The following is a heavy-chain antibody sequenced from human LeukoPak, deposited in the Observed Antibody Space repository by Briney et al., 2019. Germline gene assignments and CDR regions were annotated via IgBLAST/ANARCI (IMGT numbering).Heavy chain of an antibody. CDR3: ARSGGYYGSGSSPFDY. CDR2: IYPGDSDT. J-gene: IGHJ4*02. V-gene: IGHV5-51*01. Sequence: GESLKISCKGSGYSFTSYWIGWVGQMPGKGLEWMGIIYPGDSDTRYSPSFQGQVTISADKSISTAYLQWSSLKASDTAMYYCARSGGYYGSGSSPFDYWGQGTLVTVSS. CDR1: GYSFTSYW. D-gene: IGHD3-10*01.